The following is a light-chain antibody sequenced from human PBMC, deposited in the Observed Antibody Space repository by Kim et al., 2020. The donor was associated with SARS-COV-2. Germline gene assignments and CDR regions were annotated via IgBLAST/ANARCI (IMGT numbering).Light chain of an antibody. CDR3: QQSYSTPYT. CDR2: AAS. J-gene: IGKJ2*01. V-gene: IGKV1-39*01. Sequence: SASVGDRVTLTCRASQSIRSYLNWYQQKPGNAPKLLIYAASSLQSGVPSRFSGSGSGTDFTLPISSMQPEDFATYYCQQSYSTPYTFGQGTKLEI. CDR1: QSIRSY.